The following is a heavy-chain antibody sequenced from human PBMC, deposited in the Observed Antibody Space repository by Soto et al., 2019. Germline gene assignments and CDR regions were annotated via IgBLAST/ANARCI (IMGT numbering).Heavy chain of an antibody. Sequence: ASVKVSCKASRYIFTSYNIHWVREAPGQGLEWLGEINPRSGGSGSDQKFQGRVSMTRDTSTTTVYMVLSNLRSDDTAVYYCARIAGPGLNYFDFWSQGTPVTVSS. J-gene: IGHJ4*02. CDR1: RYIFTSYN. V-gene: IGHV1-46*01. CDR3: ARIAGPGLNYFDF. D-gene: IGHD6-13*01. CDR2: INPRSGGS.